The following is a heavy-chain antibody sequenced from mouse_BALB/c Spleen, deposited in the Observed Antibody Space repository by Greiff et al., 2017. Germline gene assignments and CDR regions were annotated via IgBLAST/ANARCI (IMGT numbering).Heavy chain of an antibody. Sequence: QVQLKESGPQLVRPGASVKISCKASGYSFTSYWMHWVKQRPGQGLEWIGMIDPSDSETRLNQKFKYKATLTVDKSSSTAYMQLSSPTSEDSAVYYCARERGIYYDYFCAMDYWGQGTSVTVSS. CDR3: ARERGIYYDYFCAMDY. V-gene: IGHV1S126*01. D-gene: IGHD2-4*01. J-gene: IGHJ4*01. CDR2: IDPSDSET. CDR1: GYSFTSYW.